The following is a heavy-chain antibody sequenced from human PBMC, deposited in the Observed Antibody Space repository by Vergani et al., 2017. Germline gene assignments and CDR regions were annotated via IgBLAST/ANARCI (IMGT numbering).Heavy chain of an antibody. Sequence: EVHLVESGGGLVQPGGSLRLSCAASGFTFGDYYMAWIRLAPGKGLDWVASIKRDGTETFYVDSVKGRFTISRDNAKTTLYLQMNSLRDEDIGIYYCARISGGSAPDLHYWGQGTLVTVAS. D-gene: IGHD2-15*01. CDR1: GFTFGDYY. J-gene: IGHJ1*01. V-gene: IGHV3-7*01. CDR3: ARISGGSAPDLHY. CDR2: IKRDGTET.